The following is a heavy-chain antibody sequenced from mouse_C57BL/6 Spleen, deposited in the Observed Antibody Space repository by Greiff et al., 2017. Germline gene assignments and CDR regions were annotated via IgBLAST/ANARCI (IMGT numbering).Heavy chain of an antibody. D-gene: IGHD2-2*01. V-gene: IGHV1-42*01. Sequence: VQLQQSGPELVKPGASVKISCKASGYSFTGYYMNWVKQSPAKSLEWIGEINPSTGGTTYNQKFKAKATLTVDKSSSTAYMQLKSLTSEDSAVYYCARLREDGLRDYWGQGTTLTVSS. J-gene: IGHJ2*01. CDR2: INPSTGGT. CDR3: ARLREDGLRDY. CDR1: GYSFTGYY.